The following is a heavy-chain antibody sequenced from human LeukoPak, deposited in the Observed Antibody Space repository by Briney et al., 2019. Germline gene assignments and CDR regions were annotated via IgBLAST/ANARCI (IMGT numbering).Heavy chain of an antibody. Sequence: EASVKVSCKASGYTFTSYGISWVRQAPGQGLEWMGWISAYNGNTNYAQKLQGRVTMTTDTPTSTAYMERRSLRSDDTAVYYCARQVAAAGIFDYWGQGTLVTVSS. J-gene: IGHJ4*02. CDR2: ISAYNGNT. CDR3: ARQVAAAGIFDY. D-gene: IGHD6-13*01. CDR1: GYTFTSYG. V-gene: IGHV1-18*01.